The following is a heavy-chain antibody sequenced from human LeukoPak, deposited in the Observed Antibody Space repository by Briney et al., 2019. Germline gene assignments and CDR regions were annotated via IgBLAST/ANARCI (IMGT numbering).Heavy chain of an antibody. V-gene: IGHV3-23*01. CDR2: ISATGGNT. J-gene: IGHJ4*02. Sequence: GGSLRLSCAASGFTFNSGAMGWGRQAPGKGLEWVSSISATGGNTYSADSVRGPFTISRDNPKNTLFLQMNSLRAEDTAVSYCAKARGFSGRYSRFDSWGQGTLVTVSS. CDR3: AKARGFSGRYSRFDS. CDR1: GFTFNSGA. D-gene: IGHD1-26*01.